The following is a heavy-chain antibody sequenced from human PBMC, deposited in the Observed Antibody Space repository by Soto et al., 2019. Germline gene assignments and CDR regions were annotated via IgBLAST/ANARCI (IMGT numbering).Heavy chain of an antibody. CDR3: ARDPSYSSSWYGWFDP. Sequence: PSETLSLTCAVSGGSISSSNLWSWVRQPPGKGLEWIGEVYHSGSTNYNPSLKSRVTISVDKSKNQFSLKLSSVTAADTAVYYCARDPSYSSSWYGWFDPWGQGTLVTVSS. CDR2: VYHSGST. CDR1: GGSISSSNL. D-gene: IGHD6-13*01. J-gene: IGHJ5*02. V-gene: IGHV4-4*02.